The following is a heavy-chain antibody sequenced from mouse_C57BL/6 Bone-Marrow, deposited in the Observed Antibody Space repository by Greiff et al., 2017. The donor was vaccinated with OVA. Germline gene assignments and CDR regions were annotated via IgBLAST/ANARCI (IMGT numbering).Heavy chain of an antibody. CDR1: GYTFTDYY. Sequence: VQLQQSGPELVKPGASVKISCKASGYTFTDYYINWVKQRPGQGLEWIGWMYPGSGNTKYNEKFKGKATLTVDTSSSTAYMQLSSLTSEDSAVYFCARGDWDYFDYWGQGTTLTVSS. D-gene: IGHD4-1*01. CDR3: ARGDWDYFDY. J-gene: IGHJ2*01. CDR2: MYPGSGNT. V-gene: IGHV1-84*01.